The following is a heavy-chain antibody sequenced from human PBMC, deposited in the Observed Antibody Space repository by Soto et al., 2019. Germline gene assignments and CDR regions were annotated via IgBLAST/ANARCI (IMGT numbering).Heavy chain of an antibody. V-gene: IGHV4-31*03. CDR1: GGSIRSGDYY. Sequence: SETLSLTCTVSGGSIRSGDYYWSCIRRHPGKGLEWIGYIYYSRNTHYKKFLKSRVSISIGTSENQFSLKLRSVTAADTAVYYCAKDLEQQLDNFDYWGQGTRVTVSS. CDR3: AKDLEQQLDNFDY. J-gene: IGHJ4*02. D-gene: IGHD6-13*01. CDR2: IYYSRNT.